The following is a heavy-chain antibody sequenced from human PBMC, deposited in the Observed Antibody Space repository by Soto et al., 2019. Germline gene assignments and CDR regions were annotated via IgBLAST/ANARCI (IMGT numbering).Heavy chain of an antibody. CDR3: ARGVIMVRGVIIVEYNWFDP. CDR2: IYYSGST. J-gene: IGHJ5*02. Sequence: SETLSLTCTVSGGSISSGDYYWSWIRQPPGKGLEWIGYIYYSGSTYYNPSLKSRVTISVDTSKNQFSLKLSSVTAADTAVYYCARGVIMVRGVIIVEYNWFDPWGQGTLVTVSS. D-gene: IGHD3-10*01. CDR1: GGSISSGDYY. V-gene: IGHV4-30-4*01.